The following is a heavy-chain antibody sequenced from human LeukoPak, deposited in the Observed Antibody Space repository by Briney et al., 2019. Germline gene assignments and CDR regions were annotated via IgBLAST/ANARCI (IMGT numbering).Heavy chain of an antibody. CDR2: ISLGGSTI. Sequence: GGSLRLSCVASGFTFSDYYMGWIRQAPGEGLESVSCISLGGSTIYYADSVKGRFTISRDDAQNSLYLQMNSLRADDTAVYYCAKDITAPGLFYDYWGQGTLVTVSS. D-gene: IGHD6-13*01. J-gene: IGHJ4*02. CDR3: AKDITAPGLFYDY. CDR1: GFTFSDYY. V-gene: IGHV3-11*04.